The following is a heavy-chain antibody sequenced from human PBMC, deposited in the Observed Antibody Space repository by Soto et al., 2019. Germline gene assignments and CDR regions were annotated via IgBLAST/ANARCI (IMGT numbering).Heavy chain of an antibody. CDR3: ARGPPVYGSGNFDY. CDR1: GFTFRNYN. Sequence: GGSLRLSCAASGFTFRNYNMNWVRQAPGKGLEWLSYISGASGTIYYADSVQGRFTIFRDSSKKTLYLQMDNLRAEDTAVYYCARGPPVYGSGNFDYWGQGTLVTVSS. CDR2: ISGASGTI. V-gene: IGHV3-48*01. J-gene: IGHJ4*02. D-gene: IGHD3-10*01.